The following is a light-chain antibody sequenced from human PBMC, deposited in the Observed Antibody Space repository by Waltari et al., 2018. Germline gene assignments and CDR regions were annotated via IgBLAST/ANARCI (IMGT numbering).Light chain of an antibody. CDR2: AAA. Sequence: DIQLTQSPSSLSASVGDRGTITDRASQNIFNYLHWYQQKPGKAPKLLIHAAATLQSGVPSRFSGSGSGTDFTLTISTLQPEDFATYYCQQSYSTPVTFGGGTKVEIK. CDR3: QQSYSTPVT. CDR1: QNIFNY. J-gene: IGKJ4*01. V-gene: IGKV1-39*01.